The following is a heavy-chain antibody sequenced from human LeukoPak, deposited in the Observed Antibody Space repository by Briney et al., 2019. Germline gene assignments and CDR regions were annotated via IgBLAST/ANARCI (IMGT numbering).Heavy chain of an antibody. CDR1: GYTFTSYG. J-gene: IGHJ5*02. D-gene: IGHD6-6*01. CDR2: IIPIFGTA. Sequence: GASVKVSCKASGYTFTSYGISWVRQAPGQGLEWMGGIIPIFGTANYAQKFQGRVTITTDESTSTAYMELSSLRSEDTAVYYCARGVPPGSSSRGGWFDPWGQGTLVTVSS. CDR3: ARGVPPGSSSRGGWFDP. V-gene: IGHV1-69*05.